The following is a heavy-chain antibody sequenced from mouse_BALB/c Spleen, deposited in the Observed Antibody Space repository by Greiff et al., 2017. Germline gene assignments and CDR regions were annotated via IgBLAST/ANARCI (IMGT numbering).Heavy chain of an antibody. CDR2: IYPGSGST. Sequence: QVQLQQPGAELVKPGTSVKLSCKASGFNFTSYWINWVKLRPGQGLEWIGDIYPGSGSTNYNEKFKSMATLTVDTSSSTAYMQLSSLASEDSALYTCARHGDFGYGGRFDYWGQGTTVTVSS. V-gene: IGHV1-55*01. D-gene: IGHD1-2*01. J-gene: IGHJ2*01. CDR3: ARHGDFGYGGRFDY. CDR1: GFNFTSYW.